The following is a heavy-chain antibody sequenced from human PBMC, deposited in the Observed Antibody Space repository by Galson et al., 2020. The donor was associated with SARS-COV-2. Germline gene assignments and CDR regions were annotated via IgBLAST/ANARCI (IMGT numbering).Heavy chain of an antibody. CDR2: ISYDGSNK. CDR1: GFTFSSYA. J-gene: IGHJ6*02. CDR3: ARGTAAAGKSAWTYYYYGMDV. V-gene: IGHV3-30*04. Sequence: GESLKISCAASGFTFSSYAMHWVRQAPGKGLEWVAVISYDGSNKYYADSVKGRFTISRDNSKNTLYLQMNSLRAEDTAVYYCARGTAAAGKSAWTYYYYGMDVWGQGTTVTVSS. D-gene: IGHD6-13*01.